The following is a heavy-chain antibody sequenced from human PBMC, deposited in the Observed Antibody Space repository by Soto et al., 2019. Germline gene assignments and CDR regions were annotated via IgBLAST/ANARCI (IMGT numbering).Heavy chain of an antibody. D-gene: IGHD3-10*01. J-gene: IGHJ4*02. CDR1: GFTFSSYW. V-gene: IGHV3-7*01. CDR2: IKQDGSEK. Sequence: EVQLVESGGGLVQPGGSLRLSCAASGFTFSSYWMNWVRQAPGKGLEWVAHIKQDGSEKYYVDSVKGRCTITRDNAKNSRYLQMNSLRAKDTAVYYYARALQLLWFLRPFDYRVQGALVTVSS. CDR3: ARALQLLWFLRPFDY.